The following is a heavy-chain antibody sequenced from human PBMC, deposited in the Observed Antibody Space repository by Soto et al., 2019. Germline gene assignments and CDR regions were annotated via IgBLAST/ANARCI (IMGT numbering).Heavy chain of an antibody. D-gene: IGHD4-17*01. CDR1: GYTFSDYY. J-gene: IGHJ4*02. CDR3: ARGTSTVTPDY. CDR2: INPNSGGT. V-gene: IGHV1-2*02. Sequence: ASVKVSCKASGYTFSDYYMHWVRQAPGQGLEWMGWINPNSGGTNYAQKSQGRVTMTRDTSISTAYMDLTRLTSDDTAVYYCARGTSTVTPDYWGQGTLVTVSS.